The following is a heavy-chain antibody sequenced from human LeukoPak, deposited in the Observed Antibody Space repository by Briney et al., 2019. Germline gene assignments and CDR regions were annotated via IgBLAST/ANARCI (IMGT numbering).Heavy chain of an antibody. CDR2: ISSSGSTI. Sequence: GGSLRLSCAASGFIISSYSMNWVRQAPGKGLEWVSYISSSGSTIYYADSVKGRFTISRDNAKNSLYLQMNSLRAEDTAVYYCARDWGYGDYDYWGQGTLVTVSS. CDR1: GFIISSYS. D-gene: IGHD4-17*01. CDR3: ARDWGYGDYDY. V-gene: IGHV3-48*04. J-gene: IGHJ4*02.